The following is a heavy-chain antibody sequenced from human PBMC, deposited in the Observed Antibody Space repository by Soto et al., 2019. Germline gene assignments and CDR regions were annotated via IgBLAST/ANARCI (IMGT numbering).Heavy chain of an antibody. CDR3: ASYWHPGTFDI. CDR2: IKEDGSGK. V-gene: IGHV3-7*01. CDR1: AFTFSGYW. Sequence: GGSLRLSCAASAFTFSGYWRAWVRQPPGKGLEWVANIKEDGSGKYYLVSVKGRFTISRDNAENSLFLQMNSLRAEDTAVYYCASYWHPGTFDIWGLGTMVTVSS. D-gene: IGHD2-8*02. J-gene: IGHJ3*02.